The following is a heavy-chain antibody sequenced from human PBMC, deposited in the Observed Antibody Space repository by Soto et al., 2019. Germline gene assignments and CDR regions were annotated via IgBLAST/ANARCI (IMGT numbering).Heavy chain of an antibody. J-gene: IGHJ6*03. Sequence: GGSLRLSCAASGFTFSSYWMHWVRQAPGKGLVWVSRINSDGSSTSYADSVKGRFTISRDNAKNTLYLQMNSLRAEDTAVYYCARVDILTGREYYYYMDVWGKGTTVTVSS. CDR1: GFTFSSYW. D-gene: IGHD3-9*01. CDR2: INSDGSST. CDR3: ARVDILTGREYYYYMDV. V-gene: IGHV3-74*01.